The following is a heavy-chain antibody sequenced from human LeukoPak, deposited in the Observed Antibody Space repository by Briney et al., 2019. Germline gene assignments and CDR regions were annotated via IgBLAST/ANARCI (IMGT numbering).Heavy chain of an antibody. J-gene: IGHJ4*02. D-gene: IGHD5-18*01. V-gene: IGHV1-58*01. CDR3: AAPSRIQLDY. CDR1: GFTFPSSA. Sequence: ASMKVSCKASGFTFPSSAVQWVRQARGQRLEWIGWIVVGSGNTNYAQKFQERVTITRDMSTSTAYMELSSLRSEDTAVYYCAAPSRIQLDYWGQGTLVTVSS. CDR2: IVVGSGNT.